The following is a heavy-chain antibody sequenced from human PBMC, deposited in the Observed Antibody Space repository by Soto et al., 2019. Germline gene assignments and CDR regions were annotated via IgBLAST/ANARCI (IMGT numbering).Heavy chain of an antibody. J-gene: IGHJ5*02. D-gene: IGHD3-9*01. CDR1: GYSISSGYY. CDR3: ARDSYYDILTGYYEINWFDP. CDR2: IYHSGST. V-gene: IGHV4-38-2*02. Sequence: LSLTCAVSGYSISSGYYWGWIRQPPGKGLEWIGSIYHSGSTYYNPSLKSRVTISVDTSKNQFSLKLSSVTAADTAVYYCARDSYYDILTGYYEINWFDPWGQGTLVTVSS.